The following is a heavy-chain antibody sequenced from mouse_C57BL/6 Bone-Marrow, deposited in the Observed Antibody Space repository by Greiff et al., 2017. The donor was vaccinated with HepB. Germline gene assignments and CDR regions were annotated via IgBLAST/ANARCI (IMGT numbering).Heavy chain of an antibody. CDR1: GYTFTSYW. J-gene: IGHJ3*01. CDR2: IYPGSGST. D-gene: IGHD2-2*01. CDR3: ARGWLRRRPWFAY. V-gene: IGHV1-55*01. Sequence: QVQLQQSGAELVKPGASVKMSCKASGYTFTSYWITWVKQRPGQGLEWIGDIYPGSGSTNYNEKFKSKATLTVDTSSSTAYMQLSSLTSEDSAVYYCARGWLRRRPWFAYWGQGTLVTVSA.